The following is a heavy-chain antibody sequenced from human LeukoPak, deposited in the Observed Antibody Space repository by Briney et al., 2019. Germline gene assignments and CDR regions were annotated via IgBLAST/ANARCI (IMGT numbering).Heavy chain of an antibody. CDR3: ARYSVKDYYGSGSRFDY. Sequence: ASVKVSCTASVYTFTRYYMHWVSQAPGQSLEWMGIINPSGGSTSYAQKFQGRVTMTRDTSTSTVYMELSSLRSEDTAVYYCARYSVKDYYGSGSRFDYWGQGTLVTVSS. CDR1: VYTFTRYY. D-gene: IGHD3-10*01. CDR2: INPSGGST. J-gene: IGHJ4*02. V-gene: IGHV1-46*01.